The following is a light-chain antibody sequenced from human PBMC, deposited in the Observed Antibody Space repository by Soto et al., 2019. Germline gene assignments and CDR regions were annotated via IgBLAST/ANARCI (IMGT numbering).Light chain of an antibody. Sequence: QSALTQPASVSGSPGQSITISCAGTSSDVGSYNLVSGYQQHPGKDPKLMIYEGSKRPSGVSNRFSGSKSGNTASLTISGLQAEDEADYYCCSYAGSRTVVFGGGTKLTVL. J-gene: IGLJ2*01. V-gene: IGLV2-23*01. CDR2: EGS. CDR3: CSYAGSRTVV. CDR1: SSDVGSYNL.